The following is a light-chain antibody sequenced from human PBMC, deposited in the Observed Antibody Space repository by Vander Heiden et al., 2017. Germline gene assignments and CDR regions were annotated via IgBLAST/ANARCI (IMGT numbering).Light chain of an antibody. CDR2: EVS. Sequence: QSALTQPASVSGSPGQSITISCTRTSSDVGGSNYVSWSQQQPGKAPKLMIYEVSNRPAGVSNRFAGSKSGNTASLTISGLKAEDEDDYYCSSYTSSSTRVVFGGGTKLTVL. CDR3: SSYTSSSTRVV. CDR1: SSDVGGSNY. V-gene: IGLV2-14*01. J-gene: IGLJ2*01.